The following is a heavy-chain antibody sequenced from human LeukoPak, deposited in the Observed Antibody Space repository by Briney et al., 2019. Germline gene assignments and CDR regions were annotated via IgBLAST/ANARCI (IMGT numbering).Heavy chain of an antibody. D-gene: IGHD5-12*01. CDR3: AKGRGDSGYESPPD. CDR2: IRGDGTGT. Sequence: PGGSLRLSCAASGFTFTDYTIHWVRQAPGKGLVWVSRIRGDGTGTTYADSVKGRFTISRDNAKNTLHLQMNSLRAEDTAVYYCAKGRGDSGYESPPDWGQGTLVTVSS. V-gene: IGHV3-74*01. J-gene: IGHJ4*02. CDR1: GFTFTDYT.